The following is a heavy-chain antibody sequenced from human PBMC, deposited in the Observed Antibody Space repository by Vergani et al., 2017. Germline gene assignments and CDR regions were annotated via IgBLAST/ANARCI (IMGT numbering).Heavy chain of an antibody. J-gene: IGHJ5*02. D-gene: IGHD2-15*01. CDR1: GFTFSSYG. Sequence: VQLLESGGGVVQPGRSLRLSCAASGFTFSSYGMHWVRQAPGKGLEWVAVISYDGSNKYYADSVKGRFTISRDNSKNTLYLQMNSLRAEDTAVYYCARYCSGGSCRQLYNWFDPWGQGTLVTVSS. CDR2: ISYDGSNK. CDR3: ARYCSGGSCRQLYNWFDP. V-gene: IGHV3-30*03.